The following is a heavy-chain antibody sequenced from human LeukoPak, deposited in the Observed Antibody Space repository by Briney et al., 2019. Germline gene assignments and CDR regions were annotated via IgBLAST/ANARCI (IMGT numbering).Heavy chain of an antibody. Sequence: GASVKVSCKASGGTFSSYAISWVRQAPGQGLEWMGRIIPILGIANYAQKFQGRVTITADKSTSTAYMELSSLRSEDTAVYYCAREGETVTTGRRAFDIWGQGTMVTVSS. CDR2: IIPILGIA. CDR3: AREGETVTTGRRAFDI. CDR1: GGTFSSYA. D-gene: IGHD4-17*01. V-gene: IGHV1-69*04. J-gene: IGHJ3*02.